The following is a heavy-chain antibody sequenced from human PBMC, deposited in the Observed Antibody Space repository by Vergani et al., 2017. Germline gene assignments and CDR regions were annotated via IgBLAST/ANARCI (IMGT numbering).Heavy chain of an antibody. CDR2: ISGSGGST. J-gene: IGHJ3*02. CDR3: AGGGVDIVATIGAFDI. CDR1: GFTFSSYA. D-gene: IGHD5-12*01. V-gene: IGHV3-23*04. Sequence: EVQLVESGGGLVQPGGSLRLSCAASGFTFSSYAMSWVRQAPGKGLEWVSAISGSGGSTYYADSVKGRFTISRDNSKNTLYLQMNSLRAEDTAVYYCAGGGVDIVATIGAFDIWGQGTMVTVSS.